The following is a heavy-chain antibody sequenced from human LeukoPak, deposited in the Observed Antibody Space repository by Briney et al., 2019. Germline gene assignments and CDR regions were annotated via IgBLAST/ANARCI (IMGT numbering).Heavy chain of an antibody. CDR3: ARDRCSGGSCYGGYYYYMDV. Sequence: GGSLRLSCAASGFTFSSYSMNWVRQAPGKGLEWVSSISSSSSYIYYADSVKGRFTISRDNAKNSLYLRMNSLRAEDTAVYYCARDRCSGGSCYGGYYYYMDVWGKGTTVTVSS. V-gene: IGHV3-21*01. CDR2: ISSSSSYI. J-gene: IGHJ6*03. D-gene: IGHD2-15*01. CDR1: GFTFSSYS.